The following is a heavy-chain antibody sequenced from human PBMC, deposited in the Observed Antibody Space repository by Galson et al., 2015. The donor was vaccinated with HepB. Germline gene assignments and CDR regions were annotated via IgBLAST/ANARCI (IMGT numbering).Heavy chain of an antibody. D-gene: IGHD6-19*01. CDR3: ARRGTGYSSGWYRSPIDS. CDR1: GGSISNGNW. CDR2: SYHGGST. V-gene: IGHV4-4*02. J-gene: IGHJ4*02. Sequence: ETLSLTCAVSGGSISNGNWWNWVRQPPGKGLEWIGESYHGGSTNYNPSLESRVTISVDKSKNQFPLKLNSVTAADTAVYYCARRGTGYSSGWYRSPIDSWGQGTLVTASS.